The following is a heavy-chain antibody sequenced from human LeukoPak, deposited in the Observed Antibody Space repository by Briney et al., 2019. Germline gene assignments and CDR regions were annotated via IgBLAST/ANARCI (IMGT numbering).Heavy chain of an antibody. CDR3: ARAFLEDTL. CDR2: ISRGANTI. D-gene: IGHD2-15*01. V-gene: IGHV3-48*01. Sequence: GGSLRLSCAASGFTFSSYNMDWVRQSPGRGLEWLSYISRGANTIYYADSVKGRFTISRDNAENSLYLQMDSLRAEDTAVYYCARAFLEDTLWGQGTLVTVSS. J-gene: IGHJ4*02. CDR1: GFTFSSYN.